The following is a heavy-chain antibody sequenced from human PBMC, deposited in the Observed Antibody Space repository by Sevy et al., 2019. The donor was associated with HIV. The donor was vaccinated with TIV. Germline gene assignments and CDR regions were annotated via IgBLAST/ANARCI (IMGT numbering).Heavy chain of an antibody. CDR2: ISSSSYI. D-gene: IGHD3-22*01. J-gene: IGHJ4*02. CDR1: AFTFSSYS. V-gene: IGHV3-21*01. CDR3: ARDRLLFDYYDSSGYSDY. Sequence: GGSLRLSCAASAFTFSSYSMNWVRQAQGKGLEWVSSISSSSYIYYADSVKGRFTISRDNAKNSLYLQMNSLRAEDTAVYYCARDRLLFDYYDSSGYSDYWGQGTLVTVSS.